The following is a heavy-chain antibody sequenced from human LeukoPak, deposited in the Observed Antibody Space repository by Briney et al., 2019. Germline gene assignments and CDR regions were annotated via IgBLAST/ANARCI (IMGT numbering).Heavy chain of an antibody. J-gene: IGHJ4*02. CDR3: ARRPYSSSWYYFDY. CDR1: GFTFSSYG. V-gene: IGHV3-33*01. D-gene: IGHD6-13*01. Sequence: PGGSLRLSCAASGFTFSSYGMHWVRQAPGKGLEWVAVIWYDGSNKYYADSVKGRFTISRDNSKNTLYLQMNSLRAEDTAVYYCARRPYSSSWYYFDYWGQGTLVTVSS. CDR2: IWYDGSNK.